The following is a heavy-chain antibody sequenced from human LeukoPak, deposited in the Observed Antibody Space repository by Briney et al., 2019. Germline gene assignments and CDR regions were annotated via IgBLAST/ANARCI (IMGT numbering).Heavy chain of an antibody. CDR2: INHIGST. V-gene: IGHV4-34*01. Sequence: SETLSLTCAVYGGSFSDYYWTWVRQSPGKGLEWIGEINHIGSTNYNPSLKSRVTISVDTSKNQFSLKLSSVTAADTAVYYCARQEGGRAFEIWGQGTMVTVS. CDR1: GGSFSDYY. CDR3: ARQEGGRAFEI. J-gene: IGHJ3*02. D-gene: IGHD1-26*01.